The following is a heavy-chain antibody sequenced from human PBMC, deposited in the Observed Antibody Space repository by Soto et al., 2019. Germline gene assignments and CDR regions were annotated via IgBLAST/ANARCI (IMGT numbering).Heavy chain of an antibody. J-gene: IGHJ4*02. Sequence: PSETLSLTCAVYGGSFRGYYWSWIRQPPGKGLERIGEINHSGSTNYNPSLKSRVTISVDTSKNQFSLKLSSVTAADTAVYYCARLRMITFGGVIAGIDYWGQG. CDR2: INHSGST. D-gene: IGHD3-16*02. CDR1: GGSFRGYY. CDR3: ARLRMITFGGVIAGIDY. V-gene: IGHV4-34*01.